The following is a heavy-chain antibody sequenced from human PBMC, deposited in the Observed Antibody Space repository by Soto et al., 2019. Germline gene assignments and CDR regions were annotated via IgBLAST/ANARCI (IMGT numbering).Heavy chain of an antibody. D-gene: IGHD2-15*01. V-gene: IGHV3-30*03. J-gene: IGHJ4*02. CDR2: ISSDGSKK. CDR1: GFTFSNNG. CDR3: AMDLYGGSSRFDY. Sequence: QVQLVESGGGVVQPGRSLRLSCVASGFTFSNNGIHWVRQAPGKGLEWVAVISSDGSKKYYADSVKRRFTISRDNSKNTLYLQMNSLRAEDTAVYYCAMDLYGGSSRFDYWGQGTLVTVSS.